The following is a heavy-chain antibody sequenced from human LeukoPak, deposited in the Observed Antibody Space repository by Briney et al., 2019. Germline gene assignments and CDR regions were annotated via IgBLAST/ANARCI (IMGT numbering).Heavy chain of an antibody. Sequence: PGRSLRLSCAASGFTFDDYAMHWVRHAPGKGLEWVSGISWNSGSIGYADSVKGRFTISRDNAKNSLYLQMNSLRAEDTALYYCAKVRVRYFDWLLFDYWGQGTLVTVSS. CDR1: GFTFDDYA. CDR2: ISWNSGSI. D-gene: IGHD3-9*01. J-gene: IGHJ4*02. V-gene: IGHV3-9*01. CDR3: AKVRVRYFDWLLFDY.